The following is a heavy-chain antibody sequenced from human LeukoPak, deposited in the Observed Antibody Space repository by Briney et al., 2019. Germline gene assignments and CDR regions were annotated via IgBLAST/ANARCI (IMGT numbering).Heavy chain of an antibody. CDR2: ISAYNGNT. Sequence: GASVKVSCKASGYTSTSYGISWVRQAPGQGLEWMGWISAYNGNTNYAQKLQGRVTMTTDTSTSTAYMELRSLRSDDTAVYYCAREGIAVAGTVHYYYYMDVWGKGTTVTVSS. V-gene: IGHV1-18*01. J-gene: IGHJ6*03. D-gene: IGHD6-19*01. CDR1: GYTSTSYG. CDR3: AREGIAVAGTVHYYYYMDV.